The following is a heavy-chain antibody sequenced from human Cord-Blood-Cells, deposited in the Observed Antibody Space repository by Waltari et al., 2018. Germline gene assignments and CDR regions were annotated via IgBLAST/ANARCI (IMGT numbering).Heavy chain of an antibody. CDR1: GGAFSGYY. CDR3: ARGLRGLRYFDWLLPEYYFDY. CDR2: INHSGST. Sequence: QVQLQQWGAGLLKPSETPSLTCAVYGGAFSGYYWSWIRQRPGKGLEWIGEINHSGSTNYNPSLKSRVTISVDTSKNQFSLKLSSVTAADTAVYYCARGLRGLRYFDWLLPEYYFDYWGQGTLVTVSS. V-gene: IGHV4-34*01. J-gene: IGHJ4*02. D-gene: IGHD3-9*01.